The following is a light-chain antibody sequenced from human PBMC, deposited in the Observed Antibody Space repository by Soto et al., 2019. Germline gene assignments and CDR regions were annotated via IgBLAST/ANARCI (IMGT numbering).Light chain of an antibody. V-gene: IGLV2-14*01. CDR3: SSYARGSTSHVV. CDR2: EVS. Sequence: QSVLTQPASVSGSPGQSITISCTGTSSDVGGYNYVSWYQQHPGKAPKLMISEVSNRPSGVSNRFSGSKSGNTASLTISGLQAEDEADYYCSSYARGSTSHVVFGGGTKVTVL. CDR1: SSDVGGYNY. J-gene: IGLJ2*01.